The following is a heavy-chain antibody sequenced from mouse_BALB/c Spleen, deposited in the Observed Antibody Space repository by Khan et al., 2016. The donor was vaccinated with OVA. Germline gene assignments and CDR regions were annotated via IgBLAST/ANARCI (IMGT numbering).Heavy chain of an antibody. CDR1: GYSITSGYS. Sequence: EVQLQESGPDLVKPSQSLSLTCTVTGYSITSGYSWHWIRQFPGNKLEWMGYIHYSGSTNYNPSLKSRISITRDTSKNQFFLQLNSVTTEDTASYYCARSGTTVVAYWYFDVWGAGTTVTVSS. J-gene: IGHJ1*01. CDR2: IHYSGST. D-gene: IGHD1-1*01. CDR3: ARSGTTVVAYWYFDV. V-gene: IGHV3-1*02.